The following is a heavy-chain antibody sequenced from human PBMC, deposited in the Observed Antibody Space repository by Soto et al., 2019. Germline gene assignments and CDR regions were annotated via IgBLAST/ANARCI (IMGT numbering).Heavy chain of an antibody. J-gene: IGHJ4*02. CDR1: GIMSSGYV. V-gene: IGHV1-69*09. CDR3: ATMKRARLDS. D-gene: IGHD6-25*01. CDR2: INPILDST. Sequence: QEQVVQSGPAMKEPGSSVKVSCRASGIMSSGYVFRWVRQSPGQGLEWVGMINPILDSTHYAQNLQGRVSLSVDKSRDTAYLEVTSLRLEDTAIYFCATMKRARLDSWGRGTVVTVSS.